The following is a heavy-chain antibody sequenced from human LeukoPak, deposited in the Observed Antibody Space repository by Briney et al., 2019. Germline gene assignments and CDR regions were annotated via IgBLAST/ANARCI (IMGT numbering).Heavy chain of an antibody. CDR1: GGSFSGYY. V-gene: IGHV4-34*01. D-gene: IGHD3-16*01. J-gene: IGHJ6*03. CDR3: ARRLRLYYMDV. Sequence: SETLSLTCAVYGGSFSGYYWSWIRQPPGTGLEWIGEINHSGSTNYNPSLKSRVTISVDTSKNQFSLKLSSVTAADTAVYYCARRLRLYYMDVWGKGTTVTVSS. CDR2: INHSGST.